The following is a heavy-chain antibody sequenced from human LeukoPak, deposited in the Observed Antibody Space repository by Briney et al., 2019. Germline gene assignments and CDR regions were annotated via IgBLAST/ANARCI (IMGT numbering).Heavy chain of an antibody. V-gene: IGHV3-21*01. D-gene: IGHD2-2*01. CDR1: GFTFSSYS. J-gene: IGHJ3*02. Sequence: GGSLRLSCAASGFTFSSYSMNWVRQAPGKGLEWVSSISSSSSYIYYADSVKGRFTISRDNAKNSLYLQMNSLRAEDTAVYYCARAFIVVVPAARDAFDIWGQGTMVTVSS. CDR3: ARAFIVVVPAARDAFDI. CDR2: ISSSSSYI.